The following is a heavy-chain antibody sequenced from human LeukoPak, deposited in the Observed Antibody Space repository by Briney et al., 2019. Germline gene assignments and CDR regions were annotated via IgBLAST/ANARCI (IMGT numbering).Heavy chain of an antibody. V-gene: IGHV4-39*01. CDR2: LYYSGST. D-gene: IGHD2-15*01. CDR3: ASAATYSVDY. Sequence: PSETLSLTCTVSGGSVSSSFYYCGWIRQPPGKGLEWIGSLYYSGSTHYNPSLKSRVTMSVDTSKNQFSLKLSSVTAADTAVYFCASAATYSVDYWGQGTLVTVSS. CDR1: GGSVSSSFYY. J-gene: IGHJ4*02.